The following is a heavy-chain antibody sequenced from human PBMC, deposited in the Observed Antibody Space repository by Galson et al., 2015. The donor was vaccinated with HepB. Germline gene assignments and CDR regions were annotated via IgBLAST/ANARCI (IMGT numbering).Heavy chain of an antibody. V-gene: IGHV4-61*02. CDR2: IYTSGST. Sequence: TLSLTCTVSGGSISSGSYYWSWIRQPAGKGLEWIGRIYTSGSTNYNPSLKSRVPISVDTSKNQISLKLSSVTAADTAVYYCARTPIVVVITPSAEYFQHWGQGTLVTVSS. CDR3: ARTPIVVVITPSAEYFQH. D-gene: IGHD3-22*01. J-gene: IGHJ1*01. CDR1: GGSISSGSYY.